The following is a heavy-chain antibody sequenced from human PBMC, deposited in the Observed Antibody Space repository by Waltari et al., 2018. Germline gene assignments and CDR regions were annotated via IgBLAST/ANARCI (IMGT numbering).Heavy chain of an antibody. J-gene: IGHJ6*02. D-gene: IGHD5-18*01. V-gene: IGHV3-30-3*01. CDR1: GFTFSSYA. CDR2: ISYDGSNK. Sequence: QVQLVESGGGVVQPGRSLRLSCAASGFTFSSYAMHWVRQAPGNGLEWVAVISYDGSNKYYADSVKGRFTISRDNSKNTLYLQMNSLRAEDTAVYYCARDQYGYSYGLYYYYGMDVWGQGTTVTVSS. CDR3: ARDQYGYSYGLYYYYGMDV.